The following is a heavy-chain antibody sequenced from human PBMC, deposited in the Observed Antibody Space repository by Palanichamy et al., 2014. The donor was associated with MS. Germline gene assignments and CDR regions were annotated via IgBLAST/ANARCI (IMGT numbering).Heavy chain of an antibody. J-gene: IGHJ4*02. CDR2: INIDESST. D-gene: IGHD1-1*01. CDR1: GFTFSSYW. CDR3: AREISRGTNDRYFDY. Sequence: EVQLVESGGGLVQPGGSLRLSCATSGFTFSSYWMHWARQAPGKGPVWVSRINIDESSTNYADSVKGRFTISRDHAKNTLYLQMNSLRAEDTAVYYCAREISRGTNDRYFDYWGQGTLATVSS. V-gene: IGHV3-74*01.